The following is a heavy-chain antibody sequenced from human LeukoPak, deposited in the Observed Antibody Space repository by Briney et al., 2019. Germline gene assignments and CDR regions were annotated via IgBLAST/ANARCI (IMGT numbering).Heavy chain of an antibody. Sequence: PWETLSLTCTVSGGSISSSSYYWGWIPQPPGKGLEWIGSIYYSGSTYYNPSLKSRVTISVDTSKNQFSLKLSSVTAADTAVYYCAIPRGYSYGYGEDYWGQGTLVTVSS. CDR1: GGSISSSSYY. CDR2: IYYSGST. D-gene: IGHD5-18*01. J-gene: IGHJ4*02. CDR3: AIPRGYSYGYGEDY. V-gene: IGHV4-39*01.